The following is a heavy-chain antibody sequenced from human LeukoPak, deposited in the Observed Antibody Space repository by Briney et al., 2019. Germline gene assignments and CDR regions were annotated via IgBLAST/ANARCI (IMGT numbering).Heavy chain of an antibody. D-gene: IGHD6-6*01. CDR2: INYSGTT. Sequence: SETLSLTCSVSGGYISINNYYWGWIRQSPGKGLEWIGSINYSGTTYYNPSLNSRVTMSVDTSKNQFSLKVTSVTAADTAVYYCARALGSSVTHYYMDVWGKGTTVTVSS. V-gene: IGHV4-39*07. CDR1: GGYISINNYY. J-gene: IGHJ6*03. CDR3: ARALGSSVTHYYMDV.